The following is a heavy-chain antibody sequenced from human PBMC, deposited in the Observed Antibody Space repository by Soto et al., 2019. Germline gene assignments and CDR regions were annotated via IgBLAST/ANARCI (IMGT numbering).Heavy chain of an antibody. Sequence: SETLSLTCTVSAGSFNNDYWTWIRQPPVKVLGWVGYIHYTGNTKTTPSLQSLVTVSLDTSKNQFSLKMTSVTAADTAVYYCPRADRRYCSISTCSIFDYWGQGTQPTVSS. CDR3: PRADRRYCSISTCSIFDY. CDR2: IHYTGNT. J-gene: IGHJ4*02. D-gene: IGHD2-2*01. V-gene: IGHV4-59*01. CDR1: AGSFNNDY.